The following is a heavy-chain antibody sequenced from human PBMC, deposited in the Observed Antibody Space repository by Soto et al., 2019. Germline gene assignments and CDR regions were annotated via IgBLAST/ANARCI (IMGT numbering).Heavy chain of an antibody. CDR3: AKHRKGPAAVAAAFDI. J-gene: IGHJ3*02. D-gene: IGHD2-2*01. CDR2: ISGSGGST. V-gene: IGHV3-23*01. Sequence: GGSLRLSCAASGFTFSSYAMSWVRQAPGKGLEWVSAISGSGGSTYYADSVKGRFTISRDNSKNTLYLQMNSLRAEDTAVYYCAKHRKGPAAVAAAFDIWGQGTMVTVSS. CDR1: GFTFSSYA.